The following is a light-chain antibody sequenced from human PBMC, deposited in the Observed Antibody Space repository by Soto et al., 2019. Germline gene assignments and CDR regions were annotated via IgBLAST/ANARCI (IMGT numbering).Light chain of an antibody. CDR3: QHADSFPLIT. CDR2: AAS. Sequence: DIQMPQSPSSVSASVGDRVTITCRSSEDISTWLAWYQQKPGKAPKLLIYAASSLQSGVPSRFSGSASRTDFTLTISSLQPEDFATYYCQHADSFPLITFGQGTRLVIK. CDR1: EDISTW. V-gene: IGKV1-12*01. J-gene: IGKJ5*01.